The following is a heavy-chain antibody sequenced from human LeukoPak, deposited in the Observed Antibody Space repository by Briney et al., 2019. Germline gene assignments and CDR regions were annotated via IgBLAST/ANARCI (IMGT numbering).Heavy chain of an antibody. CDR1: GYTFTGYY. D-gene: IGHD2-2*01. Sequence: ASVKVSCKASGYTFTGYYMHWVRQAPGQELEWMGWINPNSGGTNYAQKFQGRVTMTRDTPISTAYMEMSRLRSDDTAVYYCARDDTDIVVVPAAARPLWFDPWGQGTLVTVSS. CDR3: ARDDTDIVVVPAAARPLWFDP. V-gene: IGHV1-2*02. CDR2: INPNSGGT. J-gene: IGHJ5*02.